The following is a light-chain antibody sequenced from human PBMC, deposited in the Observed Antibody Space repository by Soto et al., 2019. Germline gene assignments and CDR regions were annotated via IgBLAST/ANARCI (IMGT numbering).Light chain of an antibody. CDR1: QSVSNN. CDR2: GAS. V-gene: IGKV3D-15*01. CDR3: QQYNSWPLT. J-gene: IGKJ4*01. Sequence: EIVLTQSPGTLSLSAGERATLSCRASQSVSNNYLAWYQQKPGQAPRLLIYGASNRATGVPTRISGSGSGTEFTLTISSLQSEDFAVYYCQQYNSWPLTFGGGTKVDIK.